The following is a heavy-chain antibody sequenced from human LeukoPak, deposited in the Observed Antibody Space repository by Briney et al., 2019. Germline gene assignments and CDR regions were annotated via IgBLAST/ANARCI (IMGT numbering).Heavy chain of an antibody. CDR3: ARDGIAAAGYNWFDP. CDR1: GDSISSNY. CDR2: GHYSGSN. J-gene: IGHJ5*02. V-gene: IGHV4-59*12. D-gene: IGHD6-13*01. Sequence: SETLSLTCTVSGDSISSNYWNWIRQPPGKGLEWIGYGHYSGSNNYNPSLKSRVTISVDTSKNQFSLKLSSVTAADTAVYYCARDGIAAAGYNWFDPWGQGTLVTVSS.